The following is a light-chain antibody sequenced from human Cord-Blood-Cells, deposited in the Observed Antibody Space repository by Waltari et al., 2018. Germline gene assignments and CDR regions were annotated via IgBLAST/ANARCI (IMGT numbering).Light chain of an antibody. CDR1: SSDVGGYNY. Sequence: QSALTQPASVSGSPGQSITISCTGTSSDVGGYNYVSWYQQHPGKAPNLMIYDVSNRPSGVSTRVSGSKSGNTASLTISGLQAEDEADYYCSSYTSSSTLYVFGTGTKVTVL. V-gene: IGLV2-14*01. J-gene: IGLJ1*01. CDR3: SSYTSSSTLYV. CDR2: DVS.